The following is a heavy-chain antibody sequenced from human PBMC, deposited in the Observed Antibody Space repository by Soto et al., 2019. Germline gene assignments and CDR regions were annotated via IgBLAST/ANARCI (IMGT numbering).Heavy chain of an antibody. CDR2: IHYSGTT. D-gene: IGHD6-13*01. CDR3: AAGEASSRNLAPYYLDF. V-gene: IGHV4-59*01. CDR1: GGSMRNYF. J-gene: IGHJ4*02. Sequence: SETLSLTCTVSGGSMRNYFWTWIRQPPGRGLEWIGYIHYSGTTSFFPSYNPSLRSRVTISEDTSKNQFSLKLLSVTTADTAVYFCAAGEASSRNLAPYYLDFWGQGTLVTVSS.